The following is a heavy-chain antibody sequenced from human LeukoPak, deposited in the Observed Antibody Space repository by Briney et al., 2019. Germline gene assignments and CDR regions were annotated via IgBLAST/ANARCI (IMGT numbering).Heavy chain of an antibody. CDR2: IYFLGST. Sequence: PSETLSLTCNVSGGSISSHYWSWIRQPPGKGLEWIGYIYFLGSTNYNPSLKSRVAISVDMSKNHFSLRLTSVTAADTALYYCARGSGTLDAFDIWGQGTMVTVSS. D-gene: IGHD1-1*01. CDR3: ARGSGTLDAFDI. J-gene: IGHJ3*02. V-gene: IGHV4-59*11. CDR1: GGSISSHY.